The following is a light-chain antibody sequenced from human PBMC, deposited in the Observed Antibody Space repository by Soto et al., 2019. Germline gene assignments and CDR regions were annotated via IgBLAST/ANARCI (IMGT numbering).Light chain of an antibody. J-gene: IGKJ5*01. V-gene: IGKV1-33*01. CDR1: QAITKY. CDR2: DAS. Sequence: DIQMTQSPSSLSASLGDRVTITCQASQAITKYLNWYQQKPGKAPKLLIFDASNLETGVPSRFSGSGSGTDFTFTISSLQPEDFATYYCQQLNSYPITFGQGTRLEIK. CDR3: QQLNSYPIT.